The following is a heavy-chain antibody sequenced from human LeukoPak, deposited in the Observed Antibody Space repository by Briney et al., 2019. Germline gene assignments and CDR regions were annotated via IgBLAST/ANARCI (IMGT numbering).Heavy chain of an antibody. CDR3: ARDGHNIVAPFDP. CDR2: INQDGSEK. J-gene: IGHJ5*02. CDR1: GFTFSSYW. D-gene: IGHD5-12*01. V-gene: IGHV3-7*01. Sequence: GGSLRLSCAASGFTFSSYWMSWVRQAPGKGLEWVANINQDGSEKYYVDSVKGRFTISRDNAKNSLYLQMNSLRAEDTAVYYCARDGHNIVAPFDPWGQGTLVTVSS.